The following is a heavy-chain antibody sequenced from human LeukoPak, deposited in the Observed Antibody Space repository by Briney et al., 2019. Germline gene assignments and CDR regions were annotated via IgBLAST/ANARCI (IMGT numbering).Heavy chain of an antibody. CDR3: AKDDPLYGDYYGY. CDR1: GFTFTTYW. CDR2: LNHYGGDK. Sequence: GGSLRLSCATSGFTFTTYWMSWVRQASGKGLEWVATLNHYGGDKYYVDSVKGRFTISRDNAKSSLYLQMNSLRAEDTAVYYCAKDDPLYGDYYGYWGQGTLVTVSS. J-gene: IGHJ4*02. V-gene: IGHV3-7*03. D-gene: IGHD4-17*01.